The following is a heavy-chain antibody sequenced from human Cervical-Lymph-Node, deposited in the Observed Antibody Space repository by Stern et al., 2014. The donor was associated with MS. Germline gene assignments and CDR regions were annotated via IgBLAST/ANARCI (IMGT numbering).Heavy chain of an antibody. CDR1: GYTFTTYW. CDR3: ARQLSSEALDY. Sequence: EVQLVQSGAEVKKPGESLKISCKGSGYTFTTYWIGWVRQMPGNGLEWMGMFYPADSDTRYSPSFQGQVTFSADKSISTAYLQWSSLKASDTAMYFCARQLSSEALDYWGPGTLVTVSS. J-gene: IGHJ4*02. D-gene: IGHD6-19*01. CDR2: FYPADSDT. V-gene: IGHV5-51*01.